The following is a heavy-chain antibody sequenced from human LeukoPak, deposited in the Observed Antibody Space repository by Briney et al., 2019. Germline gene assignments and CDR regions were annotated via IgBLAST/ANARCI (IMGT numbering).Heavy chain of an antibody. J-gene: IGHJ4*02. Sequence: SETLSLTCAVSGYSISSGYYWVWIRQPPGKGLEWIGSVYHTGSTYYHPSLKSRVTISLDTSKNQFSLRLTPVTAADTALYYCASHYYASSGSLFDSWGRGSLVTVSS. CDR3: ASHYYASSGSLFDS. V-gene: IGHV4-38-2*01. D-gene: IGHD3-22*01. CDR1: GYSISSGYY. CDR2: VYHTGST.